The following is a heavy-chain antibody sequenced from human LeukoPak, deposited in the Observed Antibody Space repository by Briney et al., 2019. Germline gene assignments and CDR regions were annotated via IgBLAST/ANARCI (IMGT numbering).Heavy chain of an antibody. Sequence: GGSLRLSCTASGFIFNNFGLMWVRQAPGKGLEYVSAISSNGGSTYYANSVKGRFTISRDNSKNTLYLQMGSLRAEDMAVYYCARADYYGSGSYYPWGQGTLVTVSS. J-gene: IGHJ5*02. CDR3: ARADYYGSGSYYP. CDR1: GFIFNNFG. V-gene: IGHV3-64*01. D-gene: IGHD3-10*01. CDR2: ISSNGGST.